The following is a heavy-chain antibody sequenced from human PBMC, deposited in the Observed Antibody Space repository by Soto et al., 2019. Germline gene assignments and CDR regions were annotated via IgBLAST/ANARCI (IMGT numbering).Heavy chain of an antibody. V-gene: IGHV1-69*13. CDR2: IIPIFGTA. D-gene: IGHD3-10*01. Sequence: SVKVSCKASGGTFSSYAISWVRQAPGQGLEWMGGIIPIFGTANYAQKFQGRVTITADESTSTAYMELSSLRSEDTAVYYCARGLDTMVRGVIGYYYGMDVWGQGTTVTVSS. CDR3: ARGLDTMVRGVIGYYYGMDV. CDR1: GGTFSSYA. J-gene: IGHJ6*02.